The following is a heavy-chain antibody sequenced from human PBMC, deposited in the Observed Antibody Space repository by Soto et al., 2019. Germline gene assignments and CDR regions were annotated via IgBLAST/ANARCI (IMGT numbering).Heavy chain of an antibody. V-gene: IGHV1-2*02. CDR3: AREARIAAAGFAFDI. CDR1: GYTFTGYY. CDR2: INPNSGGT. Sequence: ASVKVSCKASGYTFTGYYMHWVRQAPGQGLEWMGWINPNSGGTNYAQKFQGRVTMTRDTSISTAYMELSRLRSDDTAVYYCAREARIAAAGFAFDIWDQGTMVTVSS. D-gene: IGHD6-13*01. J-gene: IGHJ3*02.